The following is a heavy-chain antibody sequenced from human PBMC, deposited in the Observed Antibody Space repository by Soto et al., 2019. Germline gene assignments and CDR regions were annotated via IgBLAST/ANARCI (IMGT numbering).Heavy chain of an antibody. CDR2: IYYSGST. CDR1: GGSISSYY. Sequence: PSETLSLTCTVSGGSISSYYWSWIRQPPGKGLEWIGYIYYSGSTNYNPSLKSRVTISVDTSKNQFSLKLSSVTAADTAVYYCARVRFSSWYLYYYYDMDAWGQGTTVTVSS. J-gene: IGHJ6*02. V-gene: IGHV4-59*01. CDR3: ARVRFSSWYLYYYYDMDA. D-gene: IGHD6-13*01.